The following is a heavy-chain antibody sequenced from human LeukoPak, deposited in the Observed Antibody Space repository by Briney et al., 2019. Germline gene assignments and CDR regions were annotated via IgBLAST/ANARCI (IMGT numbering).Heavy chain of an antibody. D-gene: IGHD3-10*01. Sequence: RASVKVSCKASGYTFTSYYMHWVRQAPGQGLEWMGIINPSGGSTSYAQKFQGRVTMTRDTSTSTVYMELSSLRSEDTAVYCCARDTNPSSSSGSYGSGSYYNPLDYWGQGTLVTVSS. CDR1: GYTFTSYY. CDR3: ARDTNPSSSSGSYGSGSYYNPLDY. V-gene: IGHV1-46*03. CDR2: INPSGGST. J-gene: IGHJ4*02.